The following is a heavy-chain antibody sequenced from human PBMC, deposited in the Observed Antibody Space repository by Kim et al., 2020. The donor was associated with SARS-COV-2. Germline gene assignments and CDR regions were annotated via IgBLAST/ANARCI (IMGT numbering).Heavy chain of an antibody. Sequence: GESLKISCKGSGYSFTSYWIGWVRQMPGKGLEWMGSIYPGDSDTRYSPSFRGQVTISADKSISTAYLQWSSLKASDTAMYYWARSHMVRGVIKYYYGMDVWGQGTTVTVSS. D-gene: IGHD3-10*01. CDR1: GYSFTSYW. CDR3: ARSHMVRGVIKYYYGMDV. V-gene: IGHV5-51*01. CDR2: IYPGDSDT. J-gene: IGHJ6*02.